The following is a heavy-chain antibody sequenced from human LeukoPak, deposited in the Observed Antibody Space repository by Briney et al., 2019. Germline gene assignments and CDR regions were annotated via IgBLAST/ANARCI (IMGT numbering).Heavy chain of an antibody. CDR3: AREFNTIGNFDF. Sequence: GGSLRLSCAPSGHTLYRFSFRWVRQAPGKGLEWVASIYVTGNYINYADSVKGRVTISRDNAKNSVYLQIISLRTADTAVYYCAREFNTIGNFDFWGQGTLVTVSS. D-gene: IGHD1-14*01. J-gene: IGHJ4*02. V-gene: IGHV3-21*01. CDR1: GHTLYRFS. CDR2: IYVTGNYI.